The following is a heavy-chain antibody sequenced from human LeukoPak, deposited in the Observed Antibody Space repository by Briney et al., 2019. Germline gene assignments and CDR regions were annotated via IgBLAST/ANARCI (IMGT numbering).Heavy chain of an antibody. D-gene: IGHD3-10*01. V-gene: IGHV1-2*02. J-gene: IGHJ6*02. CDR2: INPNSGGT. CDR3: ARVGHYGSVYYYGMDV. Sequence: ASVKVSCKASGYTFTGYYMHWARQAPGQGLEWMGWINPNSGGTNYAQKFQGRVTMTRDTSISTAYMELSRLRSDDTAVYYCARVGHYGSVYYYGMDVWGQGTTVTVSS. CDR1: GYTFTGYY.